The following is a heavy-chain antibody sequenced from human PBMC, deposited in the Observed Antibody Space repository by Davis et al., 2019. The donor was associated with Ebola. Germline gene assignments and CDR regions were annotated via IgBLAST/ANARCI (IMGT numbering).Heavy chain of an antibody. J-gene: IGHJ4*02. Sequence: GESLKISCAASGFTFSSYSMNWVRQAPGKGLEWVSVIYSGGSTYYADSVKGRFTISRHNSKNTLYLQMNSLRAEDTAVYYCARHSSSSAAPFDYWGQGTLVTVSS. CDR3: ARHSSSSAAPFDY. CDR1: GFTFSSYS. V-gene: IGHV3-53*04. CDR2: IYSGGST. D-gene: IGHD6-6*01.